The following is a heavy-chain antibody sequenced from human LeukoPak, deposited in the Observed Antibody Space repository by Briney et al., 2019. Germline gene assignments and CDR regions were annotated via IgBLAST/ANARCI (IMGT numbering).Heavy chain of an antibody. CDR3: ARVYNWNSSGLGAPRD. J-gene: IGHJ4*02. V-gene: IGHV4-38-2*02. Sequence: SETLSLTCTVSGYSISSGYYWGWIRQPPGKGLEWIGSIYHSGSTYYIPSLKSRVTISVDTSKNQFSLKLSSVTAADTAVYYCARVYNWNSSGLGAPRDWGRGTLVTVSS. D-gene: IGHD1-7*01. CDR2: IYHSGST. CDR1: GYSISSGYY.